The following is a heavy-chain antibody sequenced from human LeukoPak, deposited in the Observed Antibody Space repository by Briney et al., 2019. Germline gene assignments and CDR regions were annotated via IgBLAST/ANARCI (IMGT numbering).Heavy chain of an antibody. D-gene: IGHD4-11*01. CDR2: IRYDGSNK. CDR1: GFTFSSYG. J-gene: IGHJ6*03. CDR3: AGVTYSNYWDYYYYYYMDV. V-gene: IGHV3-30*02. Sequence: PGGSLRLSCAASGFTFSSYGMHWVRQAPGKGLEWVAFIRYDGSNKYYADSVKGRFTISRDNSKNTLYLQMNSLRAEDTAVYYCAGVTYSNYWDYYYYYYMDVWGKGTTVTVSS.